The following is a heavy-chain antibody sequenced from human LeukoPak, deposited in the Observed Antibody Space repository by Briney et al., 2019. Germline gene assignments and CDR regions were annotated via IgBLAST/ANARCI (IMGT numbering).Heavy chain of an antibody. V-gene: IGHV3-20*04. CDR1: GFTFDDYG. CDR2: ITWNGSST. D-gene: IGHD3-16*01. J-gene: IGHJ4*02. Sequence: GGSLRLSCAASGFTFDDYGMTWVRQAPGKGLEWVSGITWNGSSTGYADSVKGRFTISRDNAKNSLYLQMNSLRVEDTALYYWASSTRRDYVPPFDYWGQGTLVTVSS. CDR3: ASSTRRDYVPPFDY.